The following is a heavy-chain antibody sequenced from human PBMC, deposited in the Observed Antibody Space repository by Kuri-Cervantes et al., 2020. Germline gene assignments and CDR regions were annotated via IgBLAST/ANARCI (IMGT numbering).Heavy chain of an antibody. CDR3: ARSGTIFGVVIENYYYYYYLDV. CDR1: GGSVSSDSDY. J-gene: IGHJ6*03. Sequence: SETLSLTCSVSGGSVSSDSDYWSWIRQPAGKRLEWIGRIYASGSTNYNPSLESRVTISVDKSKDQFSLRLSSVTAADTAIYYRARSGTIFGVVIENYYYYYYLDVWGKGTTVTVSS. CDR2: IYASGST. V-gene: IGHV4-61*02. D-gene: IGHD3-3*01.